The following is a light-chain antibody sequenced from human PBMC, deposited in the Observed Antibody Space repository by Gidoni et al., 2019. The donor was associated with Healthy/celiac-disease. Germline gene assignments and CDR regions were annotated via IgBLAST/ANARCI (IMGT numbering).Light chain of an antibody. V-gene: IGKV3-15*01. CDR1: QSLSSN. CDR3: QQYNNWPPWT. CDR2: GAS. Sequence: DIVMTQSPATLSVSPGERATLSCRASQSLSSNLAWYQQKPGQAPRLLIYGASTRATGIPARFSGSGSGTEFTLTISSLQSEDFAVYYCQQYNNWPPWTFXXXTKVEIK. J-gene: IGKJ1*01.